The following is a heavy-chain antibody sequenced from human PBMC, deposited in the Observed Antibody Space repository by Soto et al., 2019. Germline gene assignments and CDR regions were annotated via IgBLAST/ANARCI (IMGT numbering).Heavy chain of an antibody. D-gene: IGHD4-4*01. V-gene: IGHV4-34*01. J-gene: IGHJ5*02. Sequence: SETLSLTCAVYGGSFSGYYWSWIRQPPGKGLEWIGEINHSGSTNYNPSLKSRVTISVDTSRNQFSLKLSSVTAADTAVYYCARGRGNYTEYNWFDPWGQGTLVTVSS. CDR3: ARGRGNYTEYNWFDP. CDR1: GGSFSGYY. CDR2: INHSGST.